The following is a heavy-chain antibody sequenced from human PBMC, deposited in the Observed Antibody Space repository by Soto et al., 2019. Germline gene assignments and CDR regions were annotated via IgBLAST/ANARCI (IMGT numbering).Heavy chain of an antibody. Sequence: GGSLRLSCAASGFTFSSYAMSWVRQAPGKGLEWVSAISGSGGSTYYADSVKGRFTISRDNSKNTLYLQMNSLRAEDTAVYYCAKEEITIFGVYRTNDYFDYWGQGTLVTVSS. CDR3: AKEEITIFGVYRTNDYFDY. J-gene: IGHJ4*02. CDR2: ISGSGGST. D-gene: IGHD3-3*01. V-gene: IGHV3-23*01. CDR1: GFTFSSYA.